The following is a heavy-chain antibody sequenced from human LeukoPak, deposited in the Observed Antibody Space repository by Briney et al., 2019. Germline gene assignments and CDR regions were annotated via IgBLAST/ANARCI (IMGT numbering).Heavy chain of an antibody. V-gene: IGHV4-34*01. J-gene: IGHJ5*02. D-gene: IGHD3-3*01. CDR3: ARRPRITIFGVVNPAPKANWFDP. Sequence: PSETLSLTCAVYGGSFSGYYWSWIRQPPGKGLEWIGEINHSGSTNYNPSLKSRVTISVDTSKNQFSLKLSSVTAADTAVYYCARRPRITIFGVVNPAPKANWFDPWGQGTLVTVSS. CDR2: INHSGST. CDR1: GGSFSGYY.